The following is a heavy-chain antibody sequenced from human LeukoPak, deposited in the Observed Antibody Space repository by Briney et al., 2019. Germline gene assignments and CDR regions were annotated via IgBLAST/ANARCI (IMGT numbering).Heavy chain of an antibody. Sequence: PSETLSLTCAVYGVSFNAYVWTWIRQAPGKSLEYLGEINHRGTSHYNPSLKPRVTLSMDTSKNQFSLKLTSVTAADTAVYYCARGSSFDGYCTPGACDAGYYDIWGQGTPVIVSS. CDR2: INHRGTS. CDR1: GVSFNAYV. J-gene: IGHJ4*02. V-gene: IGHV4-34*01. CDR3: ARGSSFDGYCTPGACDAGYYDI. D-gene: IGHD2-8*01.